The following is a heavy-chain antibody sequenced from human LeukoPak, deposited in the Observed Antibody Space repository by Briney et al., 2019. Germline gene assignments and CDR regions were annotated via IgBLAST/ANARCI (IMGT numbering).Heavy chain of an antibody. CDR2: IYYSGST. CDR3: ARDHYDSSGYYQLY. CDR1: GGSISSYY. D-gene: IGHD3-22*01. V-gene: IGHV4-59*01. Sequence: PSETLSLTCTVSGGSISSYYWSWIRQPPGKGLEWIGYIYYSGSTNYNPSLKSRVTISVDTSKNRFSLKLSSVTAADTAVYYCARDHYDSSGYYQLYWGQGTLVTVSS. J-gene: IGHJ4*02.